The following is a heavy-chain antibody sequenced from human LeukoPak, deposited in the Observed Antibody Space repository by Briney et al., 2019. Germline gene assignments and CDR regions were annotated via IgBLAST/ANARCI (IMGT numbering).Heavy chain of an antibody. CDR1: GFTVSNYY. J-gene: IGHJ4*02. V-gene: IGHV3-66*01. D-gene: IGHD2-2*01. CDR2: LYTAGST. CDR3: AREGIKYQLLLDY. Sequence: GGSLRLSCAASGFTVSNYYMSWVRQAPGKGLEWVSVLYTAGSTKYADSVKGRFTISRDNSKNTMYLQMSSLRAEDTAVYYCAREGIKYQLLLDYWGQGTLVTVSS.